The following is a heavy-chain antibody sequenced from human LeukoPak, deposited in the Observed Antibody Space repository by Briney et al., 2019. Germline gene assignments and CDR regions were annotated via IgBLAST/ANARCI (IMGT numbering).Heavy chain of an antibody. D-gene: IGHD3-22*01. CDR2: IRGNGGDT. J-gene: IGHJ4*02. CDR1: GFTFTAYA. CDR3: ARDRAAGLDYDPSGLDY. V-gene: IGHV3-64*02. Sequence: GGSLRLSCAASGFTFTAYAMYWVRQAPGKGLEYVAAIRGNGGDTHYADSVKGRFTISRDNSKNTLYVQMDSLRPEDMAVYYCARDRAAGLDYDPSGLDYWGQGTLVAVSS.